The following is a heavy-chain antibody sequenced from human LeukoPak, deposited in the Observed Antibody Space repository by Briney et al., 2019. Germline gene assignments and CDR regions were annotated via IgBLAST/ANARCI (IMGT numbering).Heavy chain of an antibody. Sequence: SQTLSLTCTVSGGSISSGGFYWSWIRQHPGKGLEWIGYISYSGTTYYNPSLKSRVAISVDTSKNLFSLKLSSVTAADTAVYYCANYGSGSYRFDPWGQGTLVTVSS. V-gene: IGHV4-31*03. J-gene: IGHJ5*02. CDR2: ISYSGTT. D-gene: IGHD3-10*01. CDR1: GGSISSGGFY. CDR3: ANYGSGSYRFDP.